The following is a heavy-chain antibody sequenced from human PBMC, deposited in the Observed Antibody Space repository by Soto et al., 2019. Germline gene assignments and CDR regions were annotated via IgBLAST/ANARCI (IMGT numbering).Heavy chain of an antibody. J-gene: IGHJ4*02. CDR3: ERDSYYDFGSGSRRVDYFNY. CDR1: GDSVSSNSAA. D-gene: IGHD3-3*01. Sequence: PSQTLSLTCAISGDSVSSNSAAWNWIRQSPSRGLEWLGRTYYRSKWYNDYAVSVKSRITINPDTSKNQFSLQLNSVTHEDTAVYYCERDSYYDFGSGSRRVDYFNYGGQGTLVTVSS. CDR2: TYYRSKWYN. V-gene: IGHV6-1*01.